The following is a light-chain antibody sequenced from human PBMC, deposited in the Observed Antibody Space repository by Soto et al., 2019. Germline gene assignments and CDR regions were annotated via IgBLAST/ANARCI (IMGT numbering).Light chain of an antibody. Sequence: QSVLTQPPSVSGAPGQRVTISCAGSSXSIGAGYDVHWYQQLPGAAPKLLIYANSNRPSGVPDRFSGSKSGTSASLATTGLQAEDEADYYCQSYESSLYGYVFGSGTKVTVL. CDR3: QSYESSLYGYV. CDR1: SXSIGAGYD. J-gene: IGLJ1*01. V-gene: IGLV1-40*01. CDR2: ANS.